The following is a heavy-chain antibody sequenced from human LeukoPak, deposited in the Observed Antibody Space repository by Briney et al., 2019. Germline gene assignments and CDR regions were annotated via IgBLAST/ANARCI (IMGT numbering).Heavy chain of an antibody. CDR1: GGSISSYY. CDR3: ARLVIVQSYYYGMDV. V-gene: IGHV4-59*01. J-gene: IGHJ6*02. CDR2: IYYSGST. D-gene: IGHD3-22*01. Sequence: SETLSLTCTVSGGSISSYYWSWIRQPPGKGLEWIGYIYYSGSTNYNPSLKSRVTISVDTSKNQFSLKLSSVTAADTAVYYCARLVIVQSYYYGMDVWGQGTTVTVSS.